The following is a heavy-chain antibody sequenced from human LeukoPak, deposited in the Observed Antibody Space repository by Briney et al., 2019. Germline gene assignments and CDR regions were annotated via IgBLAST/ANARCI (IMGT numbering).Heavy chain of an antibody. J-gene: IGHJ4*02. V-gene: IGHV4-59*01. CDR3: ARDRDGEQLSY. D-gene: IGHD3-10*01. CDR2: IYYSGST. Sequence: EWIGYIYYSGSTNYNPSLKSRVTISVDTSKNQFSLKLSSVTAADTAVYYCARDRDGEQLSYWGQGTLVTVSS.